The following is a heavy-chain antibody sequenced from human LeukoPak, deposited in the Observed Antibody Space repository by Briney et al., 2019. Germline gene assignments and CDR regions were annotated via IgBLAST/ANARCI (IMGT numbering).Heavy chain of an antibody. V-gene: IGHV1-18*01. CDR1: GYTFTSYG. D-gene: IGHD6-19*01. CDR3: ARDPGYSSGTGAFDI. CDR2: ISAYNGNT. Sequence: ASVKVSCKASGYTFTSYGISWVRQAPGQGLEWMGWISAYNGNTNYAQKLQGRVTMTRNTSISTAYMELSSLRSEDTAVYYCARDPGYSSGTGAFDIWGQGTMVTVSS. J-gene: IGHJ3*02.